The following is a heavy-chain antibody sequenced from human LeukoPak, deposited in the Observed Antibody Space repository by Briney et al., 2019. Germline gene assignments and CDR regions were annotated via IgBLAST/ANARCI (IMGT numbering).Heavy chain of an antibody. CDR2: ISYDGSNK. D-gene: IGHD1-26*01. Sequence: GGSLRLSCAASGFTFSGYAMHWVRQAPGKGLEWVAVISYDGSNKYYTDSVKGRFTISRDSSKNTLYLQMNSLRAEDTAVYYCAKAEVLVVGAKKIYYGMDVWGQGTTVTVSS. J-gene: IGHJ6*02. V-gene: IGHV3-30*10. CDR1: GFTFSGYA. CDR3: AKAEVLVVGAKKIYYGMDV.